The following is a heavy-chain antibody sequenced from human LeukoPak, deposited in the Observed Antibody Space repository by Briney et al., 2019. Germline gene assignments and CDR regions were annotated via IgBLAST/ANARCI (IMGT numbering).Heavy chain of an antibody. CDR2: ISGSSSYI. J-gene: IGHJ4*02. CDR3: AREFGYYDSSGSDY. Sequence: PGGSLRLSCAASGFTFSSYSMNWVRQAPGKGLEWVSSISGSSSYIYYADSVKGRFTISRDNAKNSLYLQMNSLRAEDTAVYYCAREFGYYDSSGSDYWGQGTLVTVSS. V-gene: IGHV3-21*04. CDR1: GFTFSSYS. D-gene: IGHD3-22*01.